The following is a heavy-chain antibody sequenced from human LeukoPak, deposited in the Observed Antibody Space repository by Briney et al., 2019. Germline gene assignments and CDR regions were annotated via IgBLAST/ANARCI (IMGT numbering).Heavy chain of an antibody. CDR2: IYYSGST. J-gene: IGHJ5*02. CDR3: ARGPRAHNWFDP. Sequence: SETLSLTCTVSGYSISTGYYWDWIRQPPGKGLEWIGSIYYSGSTYYNPSLKSRVTISVDTSKNQFSLKLSSVTAADTAVYYCARGPRAHNWFDPWGQGTLVTVSS. V-gene: IGHV4-38-2*02. CDR1: GYSISTGYY.